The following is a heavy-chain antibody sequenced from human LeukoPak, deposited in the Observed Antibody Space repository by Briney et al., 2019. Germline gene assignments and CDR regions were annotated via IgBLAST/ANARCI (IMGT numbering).Heavy chain of an antibody. V-gene: IGHV3-33*01. CDR2: IWYDGSNK. Sequence: PGGSLRLSCAASGFTFSSYGMHWVRQAPGKGLEWVAVIWYDGSNKYYADSVKDRFTISRDNSKNTLYLQMNSLRAEDTAVYYCARDSYSSGWNAFDIWGQGTMVTVSS. CDR1: GFTFSSYG. D-gene: IGHD6-19*01. J-gene: IGHJ3*02. CDR3: ARDSYSSGWNAFDI.